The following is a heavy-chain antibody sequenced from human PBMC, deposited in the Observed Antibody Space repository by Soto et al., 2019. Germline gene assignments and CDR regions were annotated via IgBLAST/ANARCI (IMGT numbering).Heavy chain of an antibody. J-gene: IGHJ4*02. Sequence: WQTLSLTCVICGYIVASHRPTWNWVRQSPSRRLEWLGRTYYRSKWKNDYALSVNSRITINPDTTKRQLSLQLISLSTNDTAMYYGVRGVDSSLDYWGQGALVT. V-gene: IGHV6-1*01. CDR2: TYYRSKWKN. D-gene: IGHD6-13*01. CDR1: GYIVASHRPT. CDR3: VRGVDSSLDY.